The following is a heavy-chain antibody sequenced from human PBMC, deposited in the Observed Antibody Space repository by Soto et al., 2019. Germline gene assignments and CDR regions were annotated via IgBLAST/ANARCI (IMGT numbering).Heavy chain of an antibody. D-gene: IGHD2-15*01. CDR2: VNPNSGGT. CDR1: GYTFTGYY. V-gene: IGHV1-2*04. Sequence: QVQLVQSGAEVKKPGASVKVSCKASGYTFTGYYMHWVRQAPGQGLEGMGRVNPNSGGTNYAQEFQALVTMTRDTSISTAYMKLSRLRSDDTAVYYCASGVVVGAATPETDGMDVLGQGSKVTVSS. J-gene: IGHJ6*01. CDR3: ASGVVVGAATPETDGMDV.